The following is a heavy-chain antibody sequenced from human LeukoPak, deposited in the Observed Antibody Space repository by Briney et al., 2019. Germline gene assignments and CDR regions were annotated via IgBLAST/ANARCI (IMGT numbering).Heavy chain of an antibody. CDR1: GGSISSYY. CDR2: IYTSGGT. D-gene: IGHD5-12*01. CDR3: ARLTQLDIVATKHYGMDV. V-gene: IGHV4-4*07. Sequence: SETLSLTCTVSGGSISSYYWSWIRQPAGKGLEWIGRIYTSGGTNYNPSLKSRVTMSVDTPKNQFSLKLSSVTAADTAVYYCARLTQLDIVATKHYGMDVWGQGTTVTVSS. J-gene: IGHJ6*02.